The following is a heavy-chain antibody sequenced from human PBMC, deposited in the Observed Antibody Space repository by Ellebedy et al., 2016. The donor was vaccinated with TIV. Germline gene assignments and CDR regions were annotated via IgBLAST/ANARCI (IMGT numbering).Heavy chain of an antibody. Sequence: GESLKISCAASGFTFSRHDMHWVRQATGKGLEWVSAIGTAGDTYYPGSVKGRFTISRENAKNSLYLQMNSLRAEDTAMYYCVTAPIKGSYFTAFHMWGQGTMVTVSS. CDR1: GFTFSRHD. V-gene: IGHV3-13*01. D-gene: IGHD3-10*01. J-gene: IGHJ3*02. CDR2: IGTAGDT. CDR3: VTAPIKGSYFTAFHM.